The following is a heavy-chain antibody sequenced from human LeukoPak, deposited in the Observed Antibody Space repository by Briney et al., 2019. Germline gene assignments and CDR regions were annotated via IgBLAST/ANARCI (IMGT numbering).Heavy chain of an antibody. J-gene: IGHJ4*02. Sequence: GGSLRLSCAGSGFSLSSHSMNRVRQAPGKGLEWVSVIYSGGTTYYADSIKGRFTISRDNSKNTLYLQMNSLRAEDTAVYYCAGRYDSSGYPLHWGQGTLVTVSS. V-gene: IGHV3-53*01. CDR2: IYSGGTT. CDR3: AGRYDSSGYPLH. D-gene: IGHD3-22*01. CDR1: GFSLSSHS.